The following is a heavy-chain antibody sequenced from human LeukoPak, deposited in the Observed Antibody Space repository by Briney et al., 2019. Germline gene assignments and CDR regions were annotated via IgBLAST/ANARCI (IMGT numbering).Heavy chain of an antibody. CDR1: GFTFSSYA. V-gene: IGHV3-23*01. CDR3: AKRENYYGSGSHDY. J-gene: IGHJ4*02. Sequence: PGGSLRLSCAASGFTFSSYAMSWVRQAPGKGLEWVSAISGSGGSTYYADSVKGRFTISRDNSKNTLYLQMNSLRAEDTAVYYCAKRENYYGSGSHDYWGQGTLVTVSS. D-gene: IGHD3-10*01. CDR2: ISGSGGST.